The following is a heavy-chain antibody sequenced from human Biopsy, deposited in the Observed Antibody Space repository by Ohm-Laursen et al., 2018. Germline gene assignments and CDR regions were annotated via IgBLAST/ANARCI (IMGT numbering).Heavy chain of an antibody. D-gene: IGHD2-2*01. Sequence: ASVKVSCNASGDTFTKYGISWVRQAPGQGLEWMGRSSTSIIAYSGNTNYAKRFQGRVTLTTDTSTSTGFMDLRSLRPDDTAVYYCARRNGASSWYPLDYWGQGTLITVSS. J-gene: IGHJ4*02. V-gene: IGHV1-18*01. CDR1: GDTFTKYG. CDR3: ARRNGASSWYPLDY. CDR2: SSTSIIAYSGNT.